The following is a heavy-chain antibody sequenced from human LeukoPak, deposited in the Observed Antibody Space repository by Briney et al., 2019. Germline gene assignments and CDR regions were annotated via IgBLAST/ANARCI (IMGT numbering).Heavy chain of an antibody. V-gene: IGHV4-59*01. D-gene: IGHD3-10*01. CDR3: ARHRFDYGSGSYYGYYYYYGMDV. Sequence: PSETLSLTCTVSGGSISSYYWSWIRQPPGKGLEWIGYIYYSGSTNYNPSLKSRVTISVDTSKNQFSLKLSSVTAADTAVYHCARHRFDYGSGSYYGYYYYYGMDVWGQGTTVTVSS. J-gene: IGHJ6*02. CDR1: GGSISSYY. CDR2: IYYSGST.